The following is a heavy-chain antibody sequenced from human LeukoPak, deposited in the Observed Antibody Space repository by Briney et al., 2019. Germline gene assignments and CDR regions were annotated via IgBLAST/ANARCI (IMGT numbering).Heavy chain of an antibody. D-gene: IGHD6-19*01. CDR3: ASESSSGWLFFDY. Sequence: GGSLRLSCAASGFTFSTYWMSWVRQAPGKGLEWVANINQDGSEKYYVDSVKGRFTISRDNAKNSLYLQMNSLRPEDTAVYYCASESSSGWLFFDYWGQGTLVTVSS. CDR2: INQDGSEK. J-gene: IGHJ4*02. V-gene: IGHV3-7*04. CDR1: GFTFSTYW.